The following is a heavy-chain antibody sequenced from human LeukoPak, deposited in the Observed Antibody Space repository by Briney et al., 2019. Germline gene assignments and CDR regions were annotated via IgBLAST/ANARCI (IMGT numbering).Heavy chain of an antibody. V-gene: IGHV3-23*01. CDR1: GFTFSSYA. Sequence: GGSLRLSCAASGFTFSSYAMSWVRQAPGKGLEWVSAISGSGGSTYYADSVKGRSTISRDNSKNTLYLQMNSLRAEDTAVYYCAKELLWFGELFSLFDYWGQGTLVTVSS. J-gene: IGHJ4*02. CDR3: AKELLWFGELFSLFDY. CDR2: ISGSGGST. D-gene: IGHD3-10*01.